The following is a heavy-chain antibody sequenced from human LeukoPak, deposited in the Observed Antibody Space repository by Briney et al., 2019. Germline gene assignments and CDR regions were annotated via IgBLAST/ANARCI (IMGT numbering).Heavy chain of an antibody. J-gene: IGHJ3*02. CDR2: SSGSGGKT. CDR1: GFMIRAYG. V-gene: IGHV3-23*01. D-gene: IGHD3-3*02. Sequence: AGGSLRLSCAASGFMIRAYGVTWVRRAPGKGRQWVSSSSGSGGKTYFADSVKGRFTISRDNDDKTLYLHMNSMRVEDTAVYYCAKSQGISAIGILPLCAFEIWGRGTVVTVAS. CDR3: AKSQGISAIGILPLCAFEI.